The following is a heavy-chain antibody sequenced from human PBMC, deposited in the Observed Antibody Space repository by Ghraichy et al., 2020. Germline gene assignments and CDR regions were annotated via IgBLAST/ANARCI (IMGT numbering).Heavy chain of an antibody. CDR1: GFTFSNHY. V-gene: IGHV3-7*03. J-gene: IGHJ4*02. D-gene: IGHD5-12*01. CDR3: ARESSFAYSAFDY. CDR2: IKQDGKDK. Sequence: GGSLRLSCEASGFTFSNHYMTWVRQAPGKGLEWVANIKQDGKDKFFVESAKGRFTISRDNVKNSMYLQMNSLRAEDTAVYYCARESSFAYSAFDYWGQGILVTVSS.